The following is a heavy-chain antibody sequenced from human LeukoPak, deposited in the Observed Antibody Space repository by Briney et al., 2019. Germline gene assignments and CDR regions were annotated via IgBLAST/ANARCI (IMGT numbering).Heavy chain of an antibody. Sequence: GASLKISCKGSGYSITSYWITWVRQMAGKGLEWMGRIDPSDSYNNYSPSFQGHVTISADKSISTAYLQWSSLKASDTAMYYCARQVTYDGFDIWGQGTMVTVSS. CDR1: GYSITSYW. J-gene: IGHJ3*02. D-gene: IGHD2-21*02. CDR3: ARQVTYDGFDI. CDR2: IDPSDSYN. V-gene: IGHV5-10-1*01.